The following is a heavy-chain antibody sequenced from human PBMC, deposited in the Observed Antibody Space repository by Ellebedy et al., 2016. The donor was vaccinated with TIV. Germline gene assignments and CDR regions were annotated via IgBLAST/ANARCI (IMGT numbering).Heavy chain of an antibody. V-gene: IGHV3-23*01. D-gene: IGHD4-23*01. J-gene: IGHJ3*01. CDR2: ITESGGNT. CDR1: ALTFSSHA. Sequence: GESLKISCAASALTFSSHAMSWVRQAPGKGLEWVSYITESGGNTYYADSVKGRFTISRDNSKDTLFLQMNIRRAEDTAIYFCASGPVGVGPAFDVWGQGTMVTVSS. CDR3: ASGPVGVGPAFDV.